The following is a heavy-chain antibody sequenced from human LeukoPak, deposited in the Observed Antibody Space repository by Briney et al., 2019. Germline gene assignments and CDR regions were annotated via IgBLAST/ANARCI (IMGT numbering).Heavy chain of an antibody. CDR1: GGSISSSPYY. J-gene: IGHJ4*02. Sequence: SETLSLTCTVSGGSISSSPYYWGWIRQPPGKGLEWIGAISNTGVTYYNPSLRSRVTIFADTSKNHFSLNLRSVTATDTALYYCASAPRQASIGGLDYWGQGTLVTVAS. CDR3: ASAPRQASIGGLDY. D-gene: IGHD3-16*01. V-gene: IGHV4-39*02. CDR2: ISNTGVT.